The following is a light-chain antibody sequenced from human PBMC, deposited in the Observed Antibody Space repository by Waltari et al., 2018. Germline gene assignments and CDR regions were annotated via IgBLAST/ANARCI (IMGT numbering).Light chain of an antibody. CDR2: WAS. J-gene: IGKJ2*01. V-gene: IGKV4-1*01. CDR3: QQYDNWPLT. CDR1: QSVLSSSNNKNY. Sequence: DIVMTQSPDSLAVSLGERATINCRSGQSVLSSSNNKNYLAWYQQKLGQPPKLRIYWASTRESGIPDRFNGSGSGTEFTLSISSLQSEDFAVYYCQQYDNWPLTFGQGTKLEIK.